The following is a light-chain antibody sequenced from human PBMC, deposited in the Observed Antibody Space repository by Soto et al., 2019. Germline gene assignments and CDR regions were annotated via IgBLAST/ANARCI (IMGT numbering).Light chain of an antibody. V-gene: IGKV3-20*01. J-gene: IGKJ3*01. CDR3: QQIRASPGFS. CDR2: GAS. Sequence: EIVLTHSPGTLSLSPRQRATLSCSASQSFNSHYLAWYQQKPGQAPRLLIYGASSRSTGIPERFSGSGSATDFAIIRSRLEAVYCSVYCCQQIRASPGFSFGPGTKVDIK. CDR1: QSFNSHY.